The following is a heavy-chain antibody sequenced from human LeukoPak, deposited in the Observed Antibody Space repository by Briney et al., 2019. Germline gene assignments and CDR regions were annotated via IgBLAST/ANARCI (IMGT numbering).Heavy chain of an antibody. CDR1: GGSISSGDYY. CDR2: IYYSGST. D-gene: IGHD6-6*01. J-gene: IGHJ1*01. V-gene: IGHV4-30-4*01. Sequence: SETLSLTCTVSGGSISSGDYYWSWIRQPPGKGLEWIGYIYYSGSTYYNPSLKSRVTISVDTSKNQFSLKLSSVTAADTAVYYCARGGAARLHFQNWGQGTLVTVSS. CDR3: ARGGAARLHFQN.